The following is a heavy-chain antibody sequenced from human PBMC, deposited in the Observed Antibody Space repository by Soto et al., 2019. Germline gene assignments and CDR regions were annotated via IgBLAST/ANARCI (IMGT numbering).Heavy chain of an antibody. V-gene: IGHV4-4*02. D-gene: IGHD1-26*01. Sequence: SETLSLTCTVSGGSIRTPDWWSWVRQTPEKGLEWIGEIYHSGTPNYNPSLKSRVSMSVDKSNNQFSLKLYSVTAADTAVYYCARVTSVLGSEWAYVGSWFDPWGQGTLVTAPQ. J-gene: IGHJ5*02. CDR3: ARVTSVLGSEWAYVGSWFDP. CDR2: IYHSGTP. CDR1: GGSIRTPDW.